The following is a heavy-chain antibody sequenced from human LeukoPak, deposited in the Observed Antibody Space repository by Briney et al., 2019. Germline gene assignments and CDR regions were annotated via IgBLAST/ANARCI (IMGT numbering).Heavy chain of an antibody. Sequence: SETLSLTCTVSGGSINNDYWSWIRQPPGNGLEWIGNMYYSGSTNYNPSLKSRVTISVDTSKNQFSLRLSSVTAADTAVYYCARDVGGGWLQSWGQGTLVTVSS. CDR2: MYYSGST. CDR1: GGSINNDY. J-gene: IGHJ4*02. D-gene: IGHD5-24*01. CDR3: ARDVGGGWLQS. V-gene: IGHV4-59*01.